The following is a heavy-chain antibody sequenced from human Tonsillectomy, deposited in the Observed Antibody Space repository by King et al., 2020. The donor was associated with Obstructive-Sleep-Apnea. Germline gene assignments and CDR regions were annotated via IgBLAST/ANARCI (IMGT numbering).Heavy chain of an antibody. D-gene: IGHD4-17*01. CDR3: ARLDYGDYDFDY. J-gene: IGHJ4*02. Sequence: VQLQQWGAGLLKPSETLSLTCAVYGGSLSGHYWSWIRQPPGKGLQWIGEINHSGSTNYSPSLRSRVTMSVDTSKNQFSLKVSSVTAADPAVYYCARLDYGDYDFDYWGQGALVTVSS. V-gene: IGHV4-34*01. CDR2: INHSGST. CDR1: GGSLSGHY.